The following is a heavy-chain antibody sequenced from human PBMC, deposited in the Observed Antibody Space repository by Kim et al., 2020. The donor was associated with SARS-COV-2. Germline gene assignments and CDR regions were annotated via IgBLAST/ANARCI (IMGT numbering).Heavy chain of an antibody. V-gene: IGHV4-59*01. Sequence: PSLKSRVTISVDTSKNQFSLKLSSVTAADTAVYYCARSRGYSGYDPDFDYWGQGTLVTVSS. D-gene: IGHD5-12*01. J-gene: IGHJ4*02. CDR3: ARSRGYSGYDPDFDY.